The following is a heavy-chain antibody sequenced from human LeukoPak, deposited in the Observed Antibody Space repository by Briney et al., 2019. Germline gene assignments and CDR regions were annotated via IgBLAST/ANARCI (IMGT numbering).Heavy chain of an antibody. V-gene: IGHV3-48*03. CDR1: GFTFSNYA. CDR3: ARGGAVTTGYAFDI. CDR2: ISSSGSTI. Sequence: PGASLRLSCAASGFTFSNYAMSWVRQAPGKGLEWVSYISSSGSTIYYADSVKGRFTISRDNAKNSLYLQMNSLRAEDTAVYYCARGGAVTTGYAFDIWGQGTMVTVSS. D-gene: IGHD4-17*01. J-gene: IGHJ3*02.